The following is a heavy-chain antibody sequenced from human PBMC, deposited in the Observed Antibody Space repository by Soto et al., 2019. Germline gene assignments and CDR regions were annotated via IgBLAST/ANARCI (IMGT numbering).Heavy chain of an antibody. J-gene: IGHJ6*02. CDR1: GYTFTNYW. CDR2: IYPGDSDT. V-gene: IGHV5-51*01. CDR3: AASIFYYGMDV. Sequence: GESLKISCKGSGYTFTNYWIGWVRQMPGKGPEWMGIIYPGDSDTKYNPSFQGQVTISADKSITTTYLKWSSLKASDTAIYYGAASIFYYGMDVWGQGTTVTVSS.